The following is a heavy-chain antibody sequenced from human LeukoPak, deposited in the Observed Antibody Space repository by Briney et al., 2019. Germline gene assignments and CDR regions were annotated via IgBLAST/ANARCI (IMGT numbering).Heavy chain of an antibody. V-gene: IGHV1-24*01. J-gene: IGHJ6*02. CDR2: FDPEDGET. CDR1: GYTLTELS. CDR3: ATSYCSSTSCYLPYYYYGMDV. D-gene: IGHD2-2*01. Sequence: ASVKVSCKVSGYTLTELSMHWVRQAPGKGLEWMGGFDPEDGETIYAQKFQGRVTMTEDTSTDTAYMELSSLRSEDTAVYYCATSYCSSTSCYLPYYYYGMDVWGQGITVTVSS.